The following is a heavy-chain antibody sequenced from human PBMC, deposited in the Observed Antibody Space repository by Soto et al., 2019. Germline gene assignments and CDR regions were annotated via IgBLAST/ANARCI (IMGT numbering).Heavy chain of an antibody. D-gene: IGHD2-2*01. Sequence: ASVKVSCKASGYTFTSYGIGWVRQAPGQGLEWMGWISAYNGNTNYAQKLQGRVTMTTDTSTSTAYMELRSLRSDDTAVYYCAREYCSSTSCYVYRYYYYMDVWGKGTTVTVSS. J-gene: IGHJ6*03. CDR3: AREYCSSTSCYVYRYYYYMDV. CDR2: ISAYNGNT. CDR1: GYTFTSYG. V-gene: IGHV1-18*01.